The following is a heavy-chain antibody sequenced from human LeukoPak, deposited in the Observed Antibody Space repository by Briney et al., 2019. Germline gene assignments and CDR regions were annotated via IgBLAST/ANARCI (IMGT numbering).Heavy chain of an antibody. V-gene: IGHV4-4*07. CDR2: IYASGST. CDR3: AGLLMTTQPETAYYMDV. J-gene: IGHJ6*03. D-gene: IGHD3-16*01. CDR1: GGSISSYY. Sequence: SETLSLTYTVSGGSISSYYWSWIRQPAGKGLEWIGRIYASGSTNYNPSLKSRVTMSVDTSKNQFSLKLSSVTAADTAVYYCAGLLMTTQPETAYYMDVWGKGTTVTISS.